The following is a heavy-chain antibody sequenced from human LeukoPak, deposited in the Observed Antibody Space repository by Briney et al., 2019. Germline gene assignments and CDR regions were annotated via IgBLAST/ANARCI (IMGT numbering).Heavy chain of an antibody. D-gene: IGHD2-2*01. J-gene: IGHJ4*02. V-gene: IGHV4-38-2*01. Sequence: SETLSLTCAVSGYSISSGYYWGWIRQPPGKGLEWIGSIYHSGSTYYNPSLKSRVTISVDTSKNQFSLKLSSVTAADTAVYYCARVGGSTSLHFDYSGQGTLVTVSS. CDR3: ARVGGSTSLHFDY. CDR1: GYSISSGYY. CDR2: IYHSGST.